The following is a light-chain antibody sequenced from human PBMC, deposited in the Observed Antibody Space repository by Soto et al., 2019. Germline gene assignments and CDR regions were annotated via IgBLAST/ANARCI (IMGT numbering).Light chain of an antibody. CDR1: QSVSSN. V-gene: IGKV3-15*01. J-gene: IGKJ2*01. CDR2: GAS. CDR3: QQYNNWPIT. Sequence: EIVMTQSPATLSVSPGERATLSCRASQSVSSNLAWYQQKPGQAPRLLIYGASTRAAGIPARFSGSGSGTEFTLTISGLQSEDVAVYYCQQYNNWPITFGQGTKLEIK.